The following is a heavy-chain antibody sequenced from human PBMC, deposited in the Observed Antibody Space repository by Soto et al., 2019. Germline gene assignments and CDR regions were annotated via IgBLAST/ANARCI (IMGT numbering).Heavy chain of an antibody. CDR3: ASPGYSSSWRAEYFQH. Sequence: QVQLVESGGGVVQPGRSLRLSCAASGFTFSSYAMHWVRQAPGKGLEWVAVISYDGSNKYYADSVKGRCTIPRDNSKNTLYLQMNSLRAEDTAVYYCASPGYSSSWRAEYFQHWGQGTLVTVSS. CDR1: GFTFSSYA. D-gene: IGHD6-13*01. J-gene: IGHJ1*01. V-gene: IGHV3-30-3*01. CDR2: ISYDGSNK.